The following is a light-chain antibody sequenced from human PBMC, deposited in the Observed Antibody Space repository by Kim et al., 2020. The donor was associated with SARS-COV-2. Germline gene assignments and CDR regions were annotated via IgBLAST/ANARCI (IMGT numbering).Light chain of an antibody. V-gene: IGKV1-39*01. CDR2: AAS. CDR3: QQSYSTLWT. CDR1: QSINKY. Sequence: ASVRDRVTINCRASQSINKYLYWYQQRPGKAPKLLIDAASSLQSGVPSRFCGSGSGTNFILTISSLQPEDSATYFCQQSYSTLWTFGQGTKVDIK. J-gene: IGKJ1*01.